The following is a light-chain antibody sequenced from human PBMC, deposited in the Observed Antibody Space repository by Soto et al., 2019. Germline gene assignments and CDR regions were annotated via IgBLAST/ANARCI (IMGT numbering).Light chain of an antibody. CDR2: GAS. CDR3: QQYHSWPPT. V-gene: IGKV3-15*01. CDR1: PSVSRH. Sequence: EIVMTHSPSTRPMVPXVRATVSGRASPSVSRHLAWYQQKPGQAPRLLIYGASTRATVIPAGFSGSGSGTEFTLTISSLQSEDFAVYYCQQYHSWPPTFGQGTKVDIK. J-gene: IGKJ1*01.